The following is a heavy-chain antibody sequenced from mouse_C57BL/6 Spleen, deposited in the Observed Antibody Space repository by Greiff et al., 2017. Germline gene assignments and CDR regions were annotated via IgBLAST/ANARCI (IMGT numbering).Heavy chain of an antibody. Sequence: EVQLQESGGGLVKPGGSLKLSCAASGFTFSSYTMSWVRQTPEKRLEWVATISGGGGNTYYPDSVKGRFTISRDNATNTLYLQMSSLRSEDTALYYCARHENYYGSSSWFAYWGQGTLVTVSA. CDR2: ISGGGGNT. CDR3: ARHENYYGSSSWFAY. D-gene: IGHD1-1*01. J-gene: IGHJ3*01. V-gene: IGHV5-9*01. CDR1: GFTFSSYT.